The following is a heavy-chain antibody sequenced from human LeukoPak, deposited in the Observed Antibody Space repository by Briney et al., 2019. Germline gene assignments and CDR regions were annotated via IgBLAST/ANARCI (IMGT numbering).Heavy chain of an antibody. CDR3: ARFGYVAAVDV. CDR2: ISYDGTNE. J-gene: IGHJ4*02. Sequence: GGSLRLSCAASGFTFSNYGMHWVRQAPGKGLEWVALISYDGTNESYPDSMKGRFTISRDNSKNTLYLQMNSLRAEDTAVYHCARFGYVAAVDVWGQGTPVTVSS. D-gene: IGHD2-15*01. V-gene: IGHV3-30*03. CDR1: GFTFSNYG.